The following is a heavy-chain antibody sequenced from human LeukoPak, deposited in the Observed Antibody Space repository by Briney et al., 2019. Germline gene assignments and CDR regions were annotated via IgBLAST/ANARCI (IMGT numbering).Heavy chain of an antibody. V-gene: IGHV4-34*01. CDR1: GGSFSGYY. CDR2: INHSGST. D-gene: IGHD5-24*01. CDR3: ARLGAPRWLQFGRKRSIDY. Sequence: SETLSLTCAVYGGSFSGYYWSWIRQPPGKGLEWIGEINHSGSTNYNPSLKSRVTISVDTSKNQFSLKLSSVTAADTAVYYCARLGAPRWLQFGRKRSIDYWGQGTLVTVSS. J-gene: IGHJ4*02.